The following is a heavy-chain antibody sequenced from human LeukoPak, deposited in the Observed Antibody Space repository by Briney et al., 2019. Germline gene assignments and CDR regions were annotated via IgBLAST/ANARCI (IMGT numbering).Heavy chain of an antibody. V-gene: IGHV3-7*01. D-gene: IGHD4-17*01. J-gene: IGHJ4*02. Sequence: KCHELDPVKGRFTISRDNAKNSLYLQMNSLRAEDTAVYYCARTGDYESFDYWGQGTLVTVSS. CDR2: K. CDR3: ARTGDYESFDY.